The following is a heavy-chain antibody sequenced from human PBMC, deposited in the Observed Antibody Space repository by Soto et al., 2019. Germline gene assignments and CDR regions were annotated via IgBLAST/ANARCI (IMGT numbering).Heavy chain of an antibody. CDR1: VGSISISTW. J-gene: IGHJ3*02. D-gene: IGHD3-9*01. Sequence: PSETLSITCALSVGSISISTWWSWFRQPPVKGLEWIGEIYQNGGTNYSPSLRSRVTLSVDKSKNQFSLRLKSVTAADTAVYYCASTWGSFLTGRADALDIWGQGTMVTVSS. V-gene: IGHV4-4*02. CDR3: ASTWGSFLTGRADALDI. CDR2: IYQNGGT.